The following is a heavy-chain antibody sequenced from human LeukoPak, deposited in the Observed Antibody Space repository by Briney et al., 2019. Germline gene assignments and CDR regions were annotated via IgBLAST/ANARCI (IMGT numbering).Heavy chain of an antibody. CDR3: ARDFSTGLLDY. D-gene: IGHD2/OR15-2a*01. CDR2: ISAYNGNT. Sequence: ASVKVSCKASGYTFTSYGISWVRQAPGQGLEWMGWISAYNGNTNYAQKFQGRVTITADESTSTAYMELSSLRSEDTAVYYCARDFSTGLLDYWGQGTLVTVSS. V-gene: IGHV1-18*01. CDR1: GYTFTSYG. J-gene: IGHJ4*02.